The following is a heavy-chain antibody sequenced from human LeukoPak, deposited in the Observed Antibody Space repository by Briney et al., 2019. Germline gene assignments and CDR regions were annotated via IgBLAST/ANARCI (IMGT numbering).Heavy chain of an antibody. J-gene: IGHJ6*02. CDR2: TYYRSTWYN. Sequence: ASQTLSLTCAISGDSVSSNSAAWNWIRQSPSRGLEWLGRTYYRSTWYNVYAESVKSRITINPDTSKNQFSLQLNSVTPEDTAVDYCARGGYYGMDVWGQGTTVTVSS. V-gene: IGHV6-1*01. CDR3: ARGGYYGMDV. CDR1: GDSVSSNSAA.